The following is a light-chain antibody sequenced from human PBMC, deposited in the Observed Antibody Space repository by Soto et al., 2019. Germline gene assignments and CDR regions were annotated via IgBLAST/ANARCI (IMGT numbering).Light chain of an antibody. CDR1: RSVAGY. CDR3: QQRSSRNT. J-gene: IGKJ2*01. Sequence: EIVLTQSPATLSLSPGERATLSCRASRSVAGYLAWYQQRPGQAPRLLMYDVYNRSTGIPARFSGSGSGTDFNLTISRLEPEDFGIYYCQQRSSRNTFGQGTKLEIK. CDR2: DVY. V-gene: IGKV3-11*01.